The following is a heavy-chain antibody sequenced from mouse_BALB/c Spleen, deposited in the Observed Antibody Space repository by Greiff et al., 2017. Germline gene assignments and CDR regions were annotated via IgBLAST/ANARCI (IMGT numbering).Heavy chain of an antibody. V-gene: IGHV5-9-4*01. CDR2: ISSGGSYT. Sequence: EVKLMESGGGLVKPGGSLKLSCAASGFTFSSYAMSWVRQSPEKRLEWVAEISSGGSYTYYPDTVTGRFTISRDNAKNTLYLEMSSLRSEDTAMYYCANYRYDFAYWGQGTLVTVSA. CDR1: GFTFSSYA. D-gene: IGHD2-14*01. J-gene: IGHJ3*01. CDR3: ANYRYDFAY.